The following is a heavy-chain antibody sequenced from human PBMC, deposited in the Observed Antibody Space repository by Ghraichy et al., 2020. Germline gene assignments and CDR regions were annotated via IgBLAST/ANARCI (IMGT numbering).Heavy chain of an antibody. J-gene: IGHJ6*02. CDR3: ARASKVVRYFYYDGMDV. CDR1: GFSFSGYG. D-gene: IGHD2-21*01. V-gene: IGHV3-48*02. Sequence: GGSLRLSCVGSGFSFSGYGLNWVRQAPGKGLEWVSYITSSSRTISYADSVKGRFTVSRDNAQNSLYLQMKSLRDEDTALYYCARASKVVRYFYYDGMDVWGQGTTVTGSS. CDR2: ITSSSRTI.